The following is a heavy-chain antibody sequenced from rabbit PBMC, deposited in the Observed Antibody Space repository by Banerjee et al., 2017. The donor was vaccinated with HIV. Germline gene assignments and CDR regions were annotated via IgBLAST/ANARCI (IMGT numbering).Heavy chain of an antibody. J-gene: IGHJ4*01. CDR2: INSNTGNT. D-gene: IGHD4-1*01. CDR3: ARDLAGVIGWNFDL. V-gene: IGHV1S45*01. CDR1: GIDFSSYG. Sequence: QEQLVESGGGLVTLGGSLKLSCKASGIDFSSYGISWVRQAPGKGLEWIACINSNTGNTVYASWAKGPFTISKTSSTTVALQMTSLTAADTATYFCARDLAGVIGWNFDLWGPGPLVTVS.